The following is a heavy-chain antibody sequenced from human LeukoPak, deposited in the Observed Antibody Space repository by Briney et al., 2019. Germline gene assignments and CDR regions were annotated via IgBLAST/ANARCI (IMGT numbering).Heavy chain of an antibody. V-gene: IGHV4-59*01. CDR2: IYYSGST. CDR3: ARDGGGGAAGY. J-gene: IGHJ4*02. D-gene: IGHD1-26*01. Sequence: SETLSLTCTVSGGSISSFYWSWIRQPPGKGLEWIGYIYYSGSTNYNPSLKSRVTISLDTSKNQSSLKLSSVTAADTAVYYFARDGGGGAAGYWGQGTLVTVSS. CDR1: GGSISSFY.